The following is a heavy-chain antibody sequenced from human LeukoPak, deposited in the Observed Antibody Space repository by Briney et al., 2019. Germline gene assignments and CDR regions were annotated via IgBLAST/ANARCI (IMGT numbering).Heavy chain of an antibody. CDR3: AKDLRVIYASGSFYYRYMDV. J-gene: IGHJ6*03. V-gene: IGHV3-30*02. Sequence: GGSLRLSCAASGFTFSSYEMNWVRQAPGKGLEWVAFLRFDGSNEDYADSVKGRFNITRDNSKNTLYLQMNSLRTEDTAVYYCAKDLRVIYASGSFYYRYMDVWGKGTTVIISS. D-gene: IGHD3-10*01. CDR2: LRFDGSNE. CDR1: GFTFSSYE.